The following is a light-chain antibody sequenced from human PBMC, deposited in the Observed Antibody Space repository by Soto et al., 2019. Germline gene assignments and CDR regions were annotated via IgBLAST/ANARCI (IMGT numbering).Light chain of an antibody. CDR3: QQYQTHPLT. CDR1: QPIRTW. CDR2: AAS. Sequence: DIQMTQSPSSLSASVGDRVTITCRASQPIRTWVAWYQQKPDQAPKTLISAASTLESGVPSRFSGSGSGTDFTLTISSVQTVDLATYYCQQYQTHPLTFGGGTMVDIK. J-gene: IGKJ4*01. V-gene: IGKV1D-16*01.